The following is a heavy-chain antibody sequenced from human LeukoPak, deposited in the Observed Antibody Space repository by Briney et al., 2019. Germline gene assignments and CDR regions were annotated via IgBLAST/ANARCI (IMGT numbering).Heavy chain of an antibody. CDR3: ATSGGTWSYFDY. D-gene: IGHD1-1*01. CDR2: MNPNSGNT. J-gene: IGHJ4*02. CDR1: GYTFTSYD. Sequence: ASVKVSCKASGYTFTSYDINWVRQATGQGLEWMGWMNPNSGNTGYAQKFQGRVTMTRNTSISTAYMELSSLGSEDTAVYYCATSGGTWSYFDYWGQGTLVTVSS. V-gene: IGHV1-8*01.